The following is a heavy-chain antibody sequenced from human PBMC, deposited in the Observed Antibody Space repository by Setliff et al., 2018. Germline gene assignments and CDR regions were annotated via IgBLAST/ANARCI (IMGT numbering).Heavy chain of an antibody. D-gene: IGHD2-2*01. V-gene: IGHV5-51*01. CDR1: GYSFANSW. Sequence: GESLKISCKGSGYSFANSWIAWVRQMPGKGLEWMGVIYAGDSDTRYRPSFQGQVTISVDKSISTAYLQWSSLKASDTAMYYCARQGCSSTSCHSIDYWGQGTLVTVSS. J-gene: IGHJ4*02. CDR3: ARQGCSSTSCHSIDY. CDR2: IYAGDSDT.